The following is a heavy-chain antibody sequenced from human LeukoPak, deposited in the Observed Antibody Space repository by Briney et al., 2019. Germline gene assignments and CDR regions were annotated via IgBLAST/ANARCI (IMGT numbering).Heavy chain of an antibody. Sequence: GESLMISCKGSGYRLTSYWIGWVRQMPGKGLEWIGIIYPGDSDTRYTPSFQGQVTTSADKPISTAYLQWSSLKASDTAMYYCARREWWEPYYFDYWGQGTLVTVSS. CDR3: ARREWWEPYYFDY. CDR2: IYPGDSDT. D-gene: IGHD2-15*01. V-gene: IGHV5-51*01. J-gene: IGHJ4*02. CDR1: GYRLTSYW.